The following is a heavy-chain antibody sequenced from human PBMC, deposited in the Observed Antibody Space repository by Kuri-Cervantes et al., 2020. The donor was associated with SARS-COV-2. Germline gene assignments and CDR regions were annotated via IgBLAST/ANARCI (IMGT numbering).Heavy chain of an antibody. CDR1: GYNFTNSW. CDR2: IYPDDSDT. J-gene: IGHJ6*02. CDR3: ARGLEYCSSTNCYRGRDYYYNGMDV. V-gene: IGHV5-51*01. D-gene: IGHD2-2*02. Sequence: KVSCKGSGYNFTNSWIGWVRRKPGKGLEWMGIIYPDDSDTRYSPSFQGQVTISADKSITTAYLQWSSLKASDTAIYYCARGLEYCSSTNCYRGRDYYYNGMDVWGQGTTVTVSS.